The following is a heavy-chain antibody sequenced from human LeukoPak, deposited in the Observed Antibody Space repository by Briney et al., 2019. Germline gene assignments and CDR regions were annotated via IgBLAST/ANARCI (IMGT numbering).Heavy chain of an antibody. D-gene: IGHD6-13*01. CDR3: ARGGSSWGFDP. V-gene: IGHV4-59*01. CDR2: IYYSGST. Sequence: SETLSPTCTVSGGSISSYYWSWIRQPLGKGLEWIAYIYYSGSTNYNPSIKSRVTISVDTSKNQSSLKLSSVTAADTAVYYRARGGSSWGFDPWGQGTLVTVSS. J-gene: IGHJ5*02. CDR1: GGSISSYY.